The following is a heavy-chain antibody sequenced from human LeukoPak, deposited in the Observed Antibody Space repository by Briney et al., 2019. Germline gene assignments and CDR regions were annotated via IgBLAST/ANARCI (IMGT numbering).Heavy chain of an antibody. D-gene: IGHD2-2*02. Sequence: GGSLRLSCAASGFTFSIYGMHGVPQAPAKGLEWVAVIWYDGSNKYYADSVKGRFNIPRDNSKNTLYLQMNSLRAEDTAVYYCARDLASSPAAIRGPYDYWGQGTLVTVSS. CDR1: GFTFSIYG. J-gene: IGHJ4*02. CDR3: ARDLASSPAAIRGPYDY. V-gene: IGHV3-33*01. CDR2: IWYDGSNK.